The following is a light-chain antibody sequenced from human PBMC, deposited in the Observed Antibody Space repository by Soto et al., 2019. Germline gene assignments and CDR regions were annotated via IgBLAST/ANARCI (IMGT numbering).Light chain of an antibody. CDR3: QHRSSWPPG. V-gene: IGKV1-9*01. CDR2: AAS. CDR1: QGISSY. Sequence: DIQLTQSPSFLSASVGDRVTITCRASQGISSYLAWYQKKPGKAPKLLMYAASTLQSGVPSRFSGSGSGTEFTLTISSLQPEDFAVYYCQHRSSWPPGFGQGTRREIK. J-gene: IGKJ5*01.